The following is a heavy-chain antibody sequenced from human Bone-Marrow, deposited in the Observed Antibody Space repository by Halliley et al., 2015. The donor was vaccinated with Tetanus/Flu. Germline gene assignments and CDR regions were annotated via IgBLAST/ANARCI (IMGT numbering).Heavy chain of an antibody. Sequence: GLEWVGSVYYSGSPYYNPSLESRLTISVDTSKNQFSLKLNSVTAADTSVYYCAVTTVGDFDYWGQGTLVTVSS. D-gene: IGHD4-17*01. CDR3: AVTTVGDFDY. V-gene: IGHV4-39*01. J-gene: IGHJ4*02. CDR2: VYYSGSP.